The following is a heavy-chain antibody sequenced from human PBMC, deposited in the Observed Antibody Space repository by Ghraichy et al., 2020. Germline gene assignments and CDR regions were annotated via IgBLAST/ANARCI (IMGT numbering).Heavy chain of an antibody. CDR1: GDSISSYY. V-gene: IGHV4-59*08. J-gene: IGHJ4*02. CDR2: IYHRGST. D-gene: IGHD5-12*01. Sequence: SETLSLTCTVSGDSISSYYWTWIRQPPGKGLEYIGYIYHRGSTNHNPSLKSRLTISMDTSKNQFSLNLISVTAADTAVYYCARTGYSNEIDYWGQGALVTVSS. CDR3: ARTGYSNEIDY.